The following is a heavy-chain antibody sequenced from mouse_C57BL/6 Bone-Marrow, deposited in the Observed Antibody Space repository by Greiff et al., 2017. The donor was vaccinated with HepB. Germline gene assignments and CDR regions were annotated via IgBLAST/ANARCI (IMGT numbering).Heavy chain of an antibody. J-gene: IGHJ2*01. CDR2: INPYNGGT. V-gene: IGHV1-19*01. Sequence: VQLQQSGPVLVKPGASVKMSCKASGYTFTDYYMNWVKQSHGKSLEWIGVINPYNGGTSYNQKFKGKATLTVDKSSSTAYMELNSLTSEDSAVYYCARKDYSNYEGYWGQGTTLTVSS. CDR1: GYTFTDYY. D-gene: IGHD2-5*01. CDR3: ARKDYSNYEGY.